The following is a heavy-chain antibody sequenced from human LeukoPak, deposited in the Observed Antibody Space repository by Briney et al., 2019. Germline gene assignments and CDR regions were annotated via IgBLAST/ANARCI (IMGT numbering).Heavy chain of an antibody. CDR3: ARARNYYDSSDYYYEGDAFDI. CDR2: IFYSAYT. CDR1: GGPISSSTYY. J-gene: IGHJ3*02. Sequence: SETLSLTCTASGGPISSSTYYWGWIRQPPGKGLEWIGSIFYSAYTYYNPSLKSQVSISVDTSKNQFPLKLSSVTAADTAVYYCARARNYYDSSDYYYEGDAFDIWGQGTMVTVSS. D-gene: IGHD3-22*01. V-gene: IGHV4-39*06.